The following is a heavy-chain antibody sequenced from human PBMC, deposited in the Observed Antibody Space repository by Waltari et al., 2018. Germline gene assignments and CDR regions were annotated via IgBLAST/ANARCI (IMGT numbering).Heavy chain of an antibody. CDR1: GYTFTSYA. CDR3: ARGWYGGYLFDY. V-gene: IGHV1-3*01. Sequence: VQLVQSGAEVRKPGATVKISCKVSGYTFTSYAMHWVRQAPGQRLEWMGWINAGNGNTKYSQKFQGRVTITRDTSASTAYMELSSLRSEDTAVYYCARGWYGGYLFDYWGQGTLVTVSS. J-gene: IGHJ4*02. D-gene: IGHD4-17*01. CDR2: INAGNGNT.